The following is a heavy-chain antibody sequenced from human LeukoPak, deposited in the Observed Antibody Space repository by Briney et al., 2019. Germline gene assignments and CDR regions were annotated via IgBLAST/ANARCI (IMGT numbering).Heavy chain of an antibody. Sequence: SVNVSCKASGGTFSSYAISWVRQAPGQGREGMGGIIPIFGTANYAQKFQGRVTITTDEATSTAYMELSSLRSEDTAVYYCARGRQQLVRPSYMDVWGKGTTVTVSS. CDR1: GGTFSSYA. D-gene: IGHD6-13*01. V-gene: IGHV1-69*05. CDR3: ARGRQQLVRPSYMDV. CDR2: IIPIFGTA. J-gene: IGHJ6*03.